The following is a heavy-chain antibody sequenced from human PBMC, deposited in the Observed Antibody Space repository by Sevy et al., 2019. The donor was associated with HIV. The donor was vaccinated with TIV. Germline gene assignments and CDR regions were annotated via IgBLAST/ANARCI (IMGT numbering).Heavy chain of an antibody. CDR3: ARTGGTFDV. CDR1: GYSFPSHA. D-gene: IGHD1-26*01. CDR2: MKPNSGNT. J-gene: IGHJ3*01. V-gene: IGHV1-8*01. Sequence: ASVKVSCKASGYSFPSHAINWVRHASGKGLEWMGRMKPNSGNTGYAQKFKGRVTLTRNTSISTAYMEVSSLTSEDTAVYYCARTGGTFDVWGQGTMVTVSS.